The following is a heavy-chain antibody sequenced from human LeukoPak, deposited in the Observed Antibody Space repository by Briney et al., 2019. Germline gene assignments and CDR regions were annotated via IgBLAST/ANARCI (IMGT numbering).Heavy chain of an antibody. V-gene: IGHV4-59*01. CDR1: GCTISSYY. Sequence: SETLSLTCTVSGCTISSYYWSWIRQPPGKGLEWIGYIYYSGSTNYNPSLKSRVTISVDTSKHQFSLKLSSVTAADTAVYYCARGLSSGWSKAAFDIWGQGTMVTVSS. CDR3: ARGLSSGWSKAAFDI. J-gene: IGHJ3*02. CDR2: IYYSGST. D-gene: IGHD6-19*01.